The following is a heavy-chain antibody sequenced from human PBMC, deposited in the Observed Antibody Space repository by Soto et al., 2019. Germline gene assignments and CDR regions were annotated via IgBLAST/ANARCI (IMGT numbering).Heavy chain of an antibody. D-gene: IGHD4-4*01. CDR3: AKERTTVTTGRAPNFDY. V-gene: IGHV3-23*01. Sequence: GGSLRLSCAASGFTFSSYAMSWVRQAPGKGLEWVSAIIGSGGSTYYADSVKGRFTISRDNSKNTLYLQMNSLRAEDTAVYYCAKERTTVTTGRAPNFDYWGQGTLVTVSS. J-gene: IGHJ4*02. CDR1: GFTFSSYA. CDR2: IIGSGGST.